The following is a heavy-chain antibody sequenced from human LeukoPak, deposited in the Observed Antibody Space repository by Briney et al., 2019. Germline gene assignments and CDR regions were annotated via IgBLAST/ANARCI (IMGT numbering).Heavy chain of an antibody. CDR3: ARALVHYDFWSGYYTTPDY. CDR2: ISAYNGNT. Sequence: ASVKVSCKASGYTFTSYGISWVRQAPGQGLEWMGWISAYNGNTNYAQKLQGRVTMPTDTSTSTAYMELRSLRSDDTAVYYCARALVHYDFWSGYYTTPDYWGRGTLVTVSS. V-gene: IGHV1-18*01. CDR1: GYTFTSYG. D-gene: IGHD3-3*01. J-gene: IGHJ4*02.